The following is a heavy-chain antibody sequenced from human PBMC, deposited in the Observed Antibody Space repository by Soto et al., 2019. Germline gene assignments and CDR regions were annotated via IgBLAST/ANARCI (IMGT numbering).Heavy chain of an antibody. D-gene: IGHD3-22*01. CDR3: ASLPPSSGYALVWSCNRRNPFDY. V-gene: IGHV3-30-3*01. Sequence: QVQLVESGGGVVQPGRSLRLSCAASGFTFSSYAMHWVRQAPGKGLEWVAVISYDGSNKYYADSVKGRFTISRDNSKNTLYLQMNSLRAEDTAVYYGASLPPSSGYALVWSCNRRNPFDYWGQGTLVAVSS. J-gene: IGHJ4*02. CDR2: ISYDGSNK. CDR1: GFTFSSYA.